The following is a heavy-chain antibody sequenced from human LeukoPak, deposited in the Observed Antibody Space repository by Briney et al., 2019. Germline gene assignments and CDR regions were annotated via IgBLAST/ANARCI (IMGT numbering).Heavy chain of an antibody. CDR3: ARVERTRYYDFWSGYYKGDNWFDP. V-gene: IGHV4-59*12. D-gene: IGHD3-3*01. CDR2: TYYGGIT. CDR1: GGSIRSNY. Sequence: SETLSLTCTVSGGSIRSNYWSWIRQPPGKGLEWLGITYYGGITNYNPPLNSRFTISIASSKNQFSLKLSSVTAAETAVYYCARVERTRYYDFWSGYYKGDNWFDPWGQGTLVTVSS. J-gene: IGHJ5*02.